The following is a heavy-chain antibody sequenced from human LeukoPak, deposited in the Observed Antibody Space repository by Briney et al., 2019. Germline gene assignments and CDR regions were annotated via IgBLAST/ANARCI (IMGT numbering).Heavy chain of an antibody. J-gene: IGHJ4*02. Sequence: GGSLRLSCAASGFAFDDYGMSWVRQAPGKGLEWVSGINWNGGSIGYAGSAKGRFTISRDNAKNSLYLQINSLRAEDTALYYCARADKDGYGFFGFDYWGQGTLVTVSS. V-gene: IGHV3-20*04. CDR2: INWNGGSI. CDR1: GFAFDDYG. CDR3: ARADKDGYGFFGFDY. D-gene: IGHD5-18*01.